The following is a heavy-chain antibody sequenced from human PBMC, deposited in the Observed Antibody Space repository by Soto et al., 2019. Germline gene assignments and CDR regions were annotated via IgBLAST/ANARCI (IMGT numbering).Heavy chain of an antibody. CDR1: GYTFTSYG. CDR3: ARDLGSSWYFYYYGMDV. V-gene: IGHV1-18*01. D-gene: IGHD6-13*01. CDR2: ISAYNGNT. Sequence: QVQLVQSGAEVKKPGASVKVSCKASGYTFTSYGISWVRQAPGQGLEGMGWISAYNGNTNYAQKLQGRVTMTTDTSTSTAYMELRSLISDDTAVYYCARDLGSSWYFYYYGMDVWGKGTTVTVSS. J-gene: IGHJ6*04.